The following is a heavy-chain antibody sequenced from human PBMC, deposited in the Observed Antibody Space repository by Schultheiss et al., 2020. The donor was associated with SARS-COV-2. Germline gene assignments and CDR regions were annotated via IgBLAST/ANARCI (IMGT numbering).Heavy chain of an antibody. CDR3: ARDGPPAAWNSEYFQY. CDR1: GFTFSSYE. Sequence: GGSLRLSCAASGFTFSSYEMNWVRQAPGKGLEWVSYISSSGSTIYYADSVKGRFTISRDNAKNSLYLQMNSLRAEDTAVYYCARDGPPAAWNSEYFQYWGQGTLVTVSS. V-gene: IGHV3-48*03. D-gene: IGHD1-7*01. J-gene: IGHJ1*01. CDR2: ISSSGSTI.